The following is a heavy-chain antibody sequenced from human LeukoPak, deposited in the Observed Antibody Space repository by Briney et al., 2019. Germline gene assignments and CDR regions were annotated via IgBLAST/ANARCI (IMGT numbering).Heavy chain of an antibody. CDR2: INHHGHT. CDR3: ARDHGSQDSGAWYVFDN. Sequence: PTGGSLRLSCAASGFTFNHYAMSWVRQAPGKGLEWVSGINHHGHTFYADSVKGRFTISRDNSKNTVFLQMNSLRADDTAEYFCARDHGSQDSGAWYVFDNWGPANLLTVSS. CDR1: GFTFNHYA. V-gene: IGHV3-23*01. J-gene: IGHJ4*02. D-gene: IGHD6-19*01.